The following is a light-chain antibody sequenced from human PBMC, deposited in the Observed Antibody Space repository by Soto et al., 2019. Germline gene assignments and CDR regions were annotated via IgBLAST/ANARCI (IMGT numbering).Light chain of an antibody. CDR1: QSVSSSY. J-gene: IGKJ1*01. CDR2: GAS. Sequence: EIGLTQAPGTLSLSPGERATLSCRASQSVSSSYLAWYQQKPGQSPRLLTYGASSRATRIPDRFCGSWSGTVFTVNISRMESENFAVYYCQLYGSSRTFGKETKEEIK. CDR3: QLYGSSRT. V-gene: IGKV3-20*01.